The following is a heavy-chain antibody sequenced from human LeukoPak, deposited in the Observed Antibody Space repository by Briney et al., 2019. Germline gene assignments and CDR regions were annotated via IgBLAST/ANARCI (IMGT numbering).Heavy chain of an antibody. Sequence: SETLSLTCTVSGGSISSYYWSWIRQPPGKGLKWIGYTYTSGSTNYNPSLKSRVTISVDTSKNQFSLKLSSVTAADTAVYYCARQIVVVVAATPELWFDPWGQGTLVTVSS. D-gene: IGHD2-15*01. CDR3: ARQIVVVVAATPELWFDP. CDR1: GGSISSYY. J-gene: IGHJ5*02. V-gene: IGHV4-4*09. CDR2: TYTSGST.